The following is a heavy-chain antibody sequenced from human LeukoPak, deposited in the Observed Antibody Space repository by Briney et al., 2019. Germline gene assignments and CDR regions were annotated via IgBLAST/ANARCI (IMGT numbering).Heavy chain of an antibody. Sequence: GGSLRLSCAASGFTVSSNYMSWVRQAPGKGLEWVSVIYSGGSTYYADSVKGRFTISRDNSKNTLYLQMNSLRAEDTAVYYCAGSMAAAGTRSWFDPWGQGTLVTVSS. CDR3: AGSMAAAGTRSWFDP. J-gene: IGHJ5*02. CDR2: IYSGGST. D-gene: IGHD6-13*01. CDR1: GFTVSSNY. V-gene: IGHV3-66*01.